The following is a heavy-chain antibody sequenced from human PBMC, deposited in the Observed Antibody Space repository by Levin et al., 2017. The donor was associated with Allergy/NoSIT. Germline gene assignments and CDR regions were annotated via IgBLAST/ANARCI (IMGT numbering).Heavy chain of an antibody. CDR2: IYYSGST. D-gene: IGHD6-13*01. Sequence: SETLSLTCTVSGGSISSSSYYWGWIRQPPGKGLEWIGSIYYSGSTYYNPSLKSRVTISVDTSKNQFSLKLSSVTAADTAVYYCARLVYSSSWYTHDYWGQGTLVTVSS. J-gene: IGHJ4*02. CDR1: GGSISSSSYY. V-gene: IGHV4-39*01. CDR3: ARLVYSSSWYTHDY.